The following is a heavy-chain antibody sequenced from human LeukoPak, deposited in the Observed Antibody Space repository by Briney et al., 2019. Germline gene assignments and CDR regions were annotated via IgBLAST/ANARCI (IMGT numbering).Heavy chain of an antibody. D-gene: IGHD1-26*01. J-gene: IGHJ4*02. CDR3: ARGEKPYDY. CDR2: INAYNGNT. CDR1: GYTFTYYV. Sequence: ASVKVSCKTSGYTFTYYVISWVRQAPGQGLEWMGWINAYNGNTNDAQKFQGRVTMTTDTSTSTAYMELRSLRSDDTAVYYCARGEKPYDYWGQGTLVTVSS. V-gene: IGHV1-18*01.